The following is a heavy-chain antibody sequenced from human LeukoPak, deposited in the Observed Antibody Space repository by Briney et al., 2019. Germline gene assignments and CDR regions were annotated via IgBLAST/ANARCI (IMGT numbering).Heavy chain of an antibody. CDR1: GYTFTSYG. J-gene: IGHJ4*02. V-gene: IGHV1-18*01. D-gene: IGHD3-22*01. CDR2: ISAYNGNT. Sequence: ASVKVSCKASGYTFTSYGISWVRQAPGQGLEWMGWISAYNGNTNYAQKLQGRVTMTTDTSTSTAYMELRSLRSDDTAVYYCAWDYYDSSGYYYVEVFDYWGQGTLVTVSS. CDR3: AWDYYDSSGYYYVEVFDY.